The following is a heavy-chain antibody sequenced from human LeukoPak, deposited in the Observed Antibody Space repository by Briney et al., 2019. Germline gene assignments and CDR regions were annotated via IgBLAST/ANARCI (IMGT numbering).Heavy chain of an antibody. CDR1: GFTFSSYA. Sequence: PGRSLRLSCAASGFTFSSYAMHWVRQAPGKGLEWVAVISYDGNNKYYADSVKGRFTISRDNSKNTLYLQMNSLRAEDTAVYYCARDSDYGDLRAFDIWGQGTMVTVSS. CDR3: ARDSDYGDLRAFDI. CDR2: ISYDGNNK. V-gene: IGHV3-30-3*01. D-gene: IGHD4-17*01. J-gene: IGHJ3*02.